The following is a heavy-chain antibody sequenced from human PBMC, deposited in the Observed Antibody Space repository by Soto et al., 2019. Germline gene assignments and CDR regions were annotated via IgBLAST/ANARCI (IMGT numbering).Heavy chain of an antibody. V-gene: IGHV6-1*01. CDR1: GDSVSSNSAT. CDR2: TYHRSKWYN. Sequence: QVQLQQSGPGLVKPSQTLSITCAISGDSVSSNSATLNLIRQSPSRVLEWLGRTYHRSKWYNEYAASVKSRITINPDASKNQFSLQLNSVTPEDTAVYYCTGMEVWGQGTTVTVSS. CDR3: TGMEV. J-gene: IGHJ6*02.